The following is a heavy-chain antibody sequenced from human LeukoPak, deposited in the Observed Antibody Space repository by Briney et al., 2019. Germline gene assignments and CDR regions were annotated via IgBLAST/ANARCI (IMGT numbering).Heavy chain of an antibody. CDR2: ISSDSRTI. J-gene: IGHJ4*02. CDR1: GFTFSNAW. Sequence: PGGSLRLSCAASGFTFSNAWMSWVRQAPGKGLEWVSYISSDSRTIYYADSVKGRFTISRDNAKNSVSLQMTSLRVEDTAVYYCAKAEPASGYDYWGQGTLVTVSS. CDR3: AKAEPASGYDY. V-gene: IGHV3-48*01. D-gene: IGHD6-13*01.